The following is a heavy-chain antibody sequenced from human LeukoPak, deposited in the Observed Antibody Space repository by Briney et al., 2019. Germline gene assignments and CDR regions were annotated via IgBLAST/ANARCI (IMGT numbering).Heavy chain of an antibody. CDR3: AKGNYYYDSSGYCYAYYFDY. CDR1: GFTFSSYW. Sequence: GGSLRLSCAASGFTFSSYWMHWVRQAPGKGLEWGSGISGGAEKTYYADSVKGRFTTSRDNSKNMVFLQTNSLRVEDTAVYYCAKGNYYYDSSGYCYAYYFDYWGQGTLVTVSS. V-gene: IGHV3-23*01. J-gene: IGHJ4*02. CDR2: ISGGAEKT. D-gene: IGHD3-22*01.